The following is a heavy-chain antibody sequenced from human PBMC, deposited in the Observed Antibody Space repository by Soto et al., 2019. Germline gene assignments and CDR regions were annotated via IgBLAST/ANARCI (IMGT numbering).Heavy chain of an antibody. V-gene: IGHV6-1*01. Sequence: SQTLSLTCAISGDSVSSNSAAWNWIRQSPSRGLEWLGRTYYRSKWYNDYAVSVKSRITINPDTSKNQFSLQLNSVTPEDTAVYYCASFNLDGPYSSYGMDVWGQGTTVTVSS. CDR1: GDSVSSNSAA. J-gene: IGHJ6*02. CDR2: TYYRSKWYN. D-gene: IGHD1-20*01. CDR3: ASFNLDGPYSSYGMDV.